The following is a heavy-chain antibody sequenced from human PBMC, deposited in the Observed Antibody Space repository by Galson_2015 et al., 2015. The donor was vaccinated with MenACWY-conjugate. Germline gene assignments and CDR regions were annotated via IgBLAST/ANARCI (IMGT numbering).Heavy chain of an antibody. J-gene: IGHJ3*01. CDR2: INAANDDT. CDR3: ATRLLSYGFDV. CDR1: GDTLRTFP. V-gene: IGHV1-3*01. Sequence: SVKVSCKASGDTLRTFPVHWVRQAPGQRFEWMGWINAANDDTKYSESFQGRVTITRDTSANTVYMDLTSLGSEDTAMYYCATRLLSYGFDVWGKGTMVTVSS. D-gene: IGHD2-15*01.